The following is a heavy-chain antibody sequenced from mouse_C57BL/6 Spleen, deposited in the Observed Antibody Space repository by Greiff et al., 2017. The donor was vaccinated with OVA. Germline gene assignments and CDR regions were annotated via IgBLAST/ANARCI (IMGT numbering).Heavy chain of an antibody. CDR1: GYTFTSYW. D-gene: IGHD1-1*01. CDR2: IDPSDSST. J-gene: IGHJ1*03. V-gene: IGHV1-50*01. Sequence: QVHVKQPGAELVKPGASVKLSCKASGYTFTSYWMQWVKQRPGQGLEWIGEIDPSDSSTNYNQKFKGKATLTVDTSSSTDYMQLSSLTAEDAAVYYCARSDYGSSYGWYFDVWGTGTTVTVSS. CDR3: ARSDYGSSYGWYFDV.